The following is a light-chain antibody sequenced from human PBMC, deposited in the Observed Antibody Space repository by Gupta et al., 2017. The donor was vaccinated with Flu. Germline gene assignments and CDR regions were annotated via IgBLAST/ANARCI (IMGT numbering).Light chain of an antibody. CDR2: AAS. Sequence: DIQMTQSPSSLSASVGDRVTITCRASQSISIYLNWYQQKPGKAPKLLIYAASSLQSGVPSRFSGSGSGTDFILTINRLQPEDFATYYCQQRDSTTWTFGQGTKVEI. CDR1: QSISIY. V-gene: IGKV1-39*01. J-gene: IGKJ1*01. CDR3: QQRDSTTWT.